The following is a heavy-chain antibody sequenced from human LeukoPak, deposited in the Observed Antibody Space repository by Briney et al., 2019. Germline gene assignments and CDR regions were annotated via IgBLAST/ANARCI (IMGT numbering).Heavy chain of an antibody. D-gene: IGHD3-16*01. V-gene: IGHV3-48*04. J-gene: IGHJ5*02. Sequence: GGSLRLSCAASGFTFSSYSMNWVRQAPGKGLEWVSYISSSSSTIYYADSVKGRLTISRDNAKNSLFLQMNTLRAEDTAMYYCARDLGGWFDPWGQGTLVTVSS. CDR2: ISSSSSTI. CDR1: GFTFSSYS. CDR3: ARDLGGWFDP.